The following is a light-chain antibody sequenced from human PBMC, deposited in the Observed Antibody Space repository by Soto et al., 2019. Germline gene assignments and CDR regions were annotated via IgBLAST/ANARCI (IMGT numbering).Light chain of an antibody. J-gene: IGKJ1*01. Sequence: EIVLTQSPGTLSLSPGGRATLSCRASQSVTSDYIAWYQQKPGQAPRLLIHGASSRATGIPDRFSGSGSGTDFTLTISRLEPEDFAVYYCQQYGRPFGQGTKVDIK. V-gene: IGKV3-20*01. CDR1: QSVTSDY. CDR2: GAS. CDR3: QQYGRP.